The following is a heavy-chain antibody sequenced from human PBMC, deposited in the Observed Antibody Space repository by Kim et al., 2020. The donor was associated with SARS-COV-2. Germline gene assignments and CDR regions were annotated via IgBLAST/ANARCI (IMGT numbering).Heavy chain of an antibody. Sequence: GGSLRLSCAASGFTFSSYAMSWVRQAPGKGLEWVSAISGSGGSTYYADSVKGRFTISRDNSKNTLYLQMNSLRAEDTAVYYCAGQLDCSSTSCYYGMDVWGQGTTVTVSS. V-gene: IGHV3-23*01. CDR1: GFTFSSYA. CDR3: AGQLDCSSTSCYYGMDV. J-gene: IGHJ6*02. D-gene: IGHD2-2*01. CDR2: ISGSGGST.